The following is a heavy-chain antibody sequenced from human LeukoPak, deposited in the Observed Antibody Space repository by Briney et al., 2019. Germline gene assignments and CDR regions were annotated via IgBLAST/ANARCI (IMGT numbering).Heavy chain of an antibody. CDR1: GFTFSSYW. D-gene: IGHD2-2*01. CDR3: ASWEVPAVMPQDY. Sequence: PGGSLRLSCAASGFTFSSYWMHWVRQAPGKGLVWVSRINSDGTSTSYADSVKGRSTISRDNAKNTLYLQMNSLRAEDTAVYYCASWEVPAVMPQDYWGQGTLVTVSS. J-gene: IGHJ4*02. CDR2: INSDGTST. V-gene: IGHV3-74*01.